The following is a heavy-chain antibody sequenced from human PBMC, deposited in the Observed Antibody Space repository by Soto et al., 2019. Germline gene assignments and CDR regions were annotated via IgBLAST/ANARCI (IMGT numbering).Heavy chain of an antibody. V-gene: IGHV1-69*13. CDR1: GGTFSSYA. CDR2: IIPIFGTA. J-gene: IGHJ6*02. D-gene: IGHD3-10*01. CDR3: AIDHGSGSYYCMHF. Sequence: AVKVSCKASGGTFSSYAISWVRQAPGQGLEWMGGIIPIFGTANYAQKFQGRVTITADESTSTAYMELSSLRSEDTAVYYCAIDHGSGSYYCMHFLGHGPTVTV.